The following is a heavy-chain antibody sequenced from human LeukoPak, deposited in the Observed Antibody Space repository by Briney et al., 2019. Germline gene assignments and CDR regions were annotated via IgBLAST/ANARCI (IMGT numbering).Heavy chain of an antibody. V-gene: IGHV1-46*01. Sequence: ASVKVSCKASGYTFTSYYMHWVRQAPGQGLEWMAILKPNSGSTTYAQKLQGRLTVTRDMSTSTVYMELSTLRSEDTAVYYCARDRGSGRCWFAPWGQGTLVTVSS. CDR3: ARDRGSGRCWFAP. J-gene: IGHJ5*02. D-gene: IGHD3-10*01. CDR2: LKPNSGST. CDR1: GYTFTSYY.